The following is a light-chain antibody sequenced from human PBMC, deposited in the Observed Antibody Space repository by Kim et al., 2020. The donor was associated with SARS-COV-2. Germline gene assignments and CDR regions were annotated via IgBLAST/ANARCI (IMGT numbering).Light chain of an antibody. Sequence: LSPGETAPLSCRASQSVIRDYLAWYQQKPGQAPRILIYGTFKRATGIPDRFSGSGSGTDFTLTVSRLEPEDFAVYYCQQFGNPLTFGGGTKVDIK. CDR3: QQFGNPLT. J-gene: IGKJ4*01. CDR1: QSVIRDY. CDR2: GTF. V-gene: IGKV3-20*01.